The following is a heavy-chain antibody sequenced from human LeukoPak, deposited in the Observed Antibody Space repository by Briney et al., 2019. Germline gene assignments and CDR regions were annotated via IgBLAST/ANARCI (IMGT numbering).Heavy chain of an antibody. J-gene: IGHJ4*02. D-gene: IGHD3-16*02. Sequence: GGSLRLSCAASGFTFSSYAMSWVRQAPGKGLEWVSAISGSGGSTYYADSVKGRFTISRDNSKNTLYLQMNGLRAEDTAVYYCAKPNYVWGSYRPSDYWGQGTLVTVSS. CDR1: GFTFSSYA. CDR2: ISGSGGST. CDR3: AKPNYVWGSYRPSDY. V-gene: IGHV3-23*01.